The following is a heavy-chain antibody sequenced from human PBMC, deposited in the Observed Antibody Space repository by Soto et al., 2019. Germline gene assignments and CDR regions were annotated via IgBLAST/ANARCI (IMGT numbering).Heavy chain of an antibody. Sequence: LRLSCAASGFTLSNHAMNWVRQAPGKGLEWVSTIDYSGANTHYADSVKGRFTISRDSSRNTLYLQMSSLRAEDTALYYCVSWVFAHFDYWGQGTLVTVSS. J-gene: IGHJ4*02. V-gene: IGHV3-23*01. CDR3: VSWVFAHFDY. CDR1: GFTLSNHA. D-gene: IGHD2-8*01. CDR2: IDYSGANT.